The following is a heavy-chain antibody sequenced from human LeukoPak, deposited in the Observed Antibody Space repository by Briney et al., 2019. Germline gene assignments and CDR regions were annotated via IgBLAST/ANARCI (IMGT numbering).Heavy chain of an antibody. J-gene: IGHJ4*02. CDR2: IYYSGST. CDR3: ARGYAYGPNYYFDY. Sequence: SETLSLTCSFSGGSISNYCWSWVRQPPGKGLEWIGYIYYSGSTDYNPSLKSRVPISIDTSKHHFSLRLSSVTAADTASYYCARGYAYGPNYYFDYWGQGTLVTVSS. D-gene: IGHD5-18*01. V-gene: IGHV4-59*01. CDR1: GGSISNYC.